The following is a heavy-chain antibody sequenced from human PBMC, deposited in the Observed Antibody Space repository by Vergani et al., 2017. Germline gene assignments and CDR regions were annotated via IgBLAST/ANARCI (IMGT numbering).Heavy chain of an antibody. CDR2: ISSSSTYI. V-gene: IGHV3-11*06. D-gene: IGHD2-2*01. CDR3: ASARLLPAAHYYFDY. Sequence: QVQLVESGGTLVKPGGSLRLSCAASGFTFRDFYMTWIRQVPGKGLEWVSSISSSSTYIYYADSVKGRFTISRDNAKNSLYLQMNSLRAEDTAVYYCASARLLPAAHYYFDYWGQGTLVTVSS. CDR1: GFTFRDFY. J-gene: IGHJ4*02.